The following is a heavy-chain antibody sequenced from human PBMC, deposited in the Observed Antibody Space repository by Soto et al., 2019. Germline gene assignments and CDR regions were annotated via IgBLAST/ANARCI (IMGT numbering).Heavy chain of an antibody. CDR3: GRVGCSGGSCYPDI. J-gene: IGHJ3*02. CDR1: GGSFSGYY. D-gene: IGHD2-15*01. CDR2: INHSGST. V-gene: IGHV4-34*01. Sequence: QVQLQQWGAGLLKPSETLSLTCAVYGGSFSGYYWSWIRQPPGKGLEWIGEINHSGSTNYNPSLKGRVTISEDTSRNKFSWKLSSVTAADTGVYYWGRVGCSGGSCYPDIGGQGTMVTVSS.